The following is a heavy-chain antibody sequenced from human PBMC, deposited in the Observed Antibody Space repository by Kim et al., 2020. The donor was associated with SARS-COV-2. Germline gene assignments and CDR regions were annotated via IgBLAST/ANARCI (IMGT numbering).Heavy chain of an antibody. CDR1: GCTLSASA. V-gene: IGHV3-73*01. D-gene: IGHD4-17*01. Sequence: GGSLRLSCAASGCTLSASAMHWVRQASGKGLEWVGRIRSKPNNYATSYAASVTGRFTISRDDSTNTVYLQMDSLKTDDTAVYFCSRHSGKHGDRGFDNWGQGTLVTVSS. CDR3: SRHSGKHGDRGFDN. CDR2: IRSKPNNYAT. J-gene: IGHJ4*02.